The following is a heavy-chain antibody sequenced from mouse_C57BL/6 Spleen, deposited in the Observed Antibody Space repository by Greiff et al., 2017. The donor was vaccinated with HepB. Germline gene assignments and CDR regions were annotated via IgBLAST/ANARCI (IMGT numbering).Heavy chain of an antibody. J-gene: IGHJ3*01. V-gene: IGHV5-4*03. CDR2: ISDGGSYT. CDR3: ARGGELAWFAY. CDR1: GFTFSSYA. Sequence: DVKLVESGGGLVKPGGSLKLSCAASGFTFSSYAMSWVRQTPEKRLEWVATISDGGSYTYYPDNVKGRFTISRDNAKNNLYLQMSHLKSKDTAMYYCARGGELAWFAYWGQGTLVTVSA.